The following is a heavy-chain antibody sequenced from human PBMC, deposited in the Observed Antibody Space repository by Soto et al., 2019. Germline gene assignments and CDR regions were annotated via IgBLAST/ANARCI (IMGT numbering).Heavy chain of an antibody. V-gene: IGHV1-69*02. D-gene: IGHD3-22*01. CDR1: GDTFSSYT. CDR2: TITVLAIT. J-gene: IGHJ6*04. CDR3: GIARYDRRYLSSGMDI. Sequence: QVQLVQSGAEVKKPGSSVKVSCKASGDTFSSYTISWVRQAPGQGLEWMGRTITVLAITDYARKLQGRVTINADTSTSTVYMELRSLRSEDTAMYFCGIARYDRRYLSSGMDIWGKGTTVTVPS.